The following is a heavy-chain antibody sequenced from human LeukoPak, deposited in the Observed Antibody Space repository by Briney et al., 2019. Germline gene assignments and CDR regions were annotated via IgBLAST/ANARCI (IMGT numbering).Heavy chain of an antibody. CDR1: GGSISSYY. CDR3: ARTRGWFGEFEGAYFDY. CDR2: IYYSGST. V-gene: IGHV4-59*01. Sequence: SETLSLTCTVSGGSISSYYWSWIRQPPGKGLEWIGYIYYSGSTNYNPSLKSRVTISVDTSKNQFSLKLSSVTAADTAVYYCARTRGWFGEFEGAYFDYWGQGTLVTVSS. J-gene: IGHJ4*02. D-gene: IGHD3-10*01.